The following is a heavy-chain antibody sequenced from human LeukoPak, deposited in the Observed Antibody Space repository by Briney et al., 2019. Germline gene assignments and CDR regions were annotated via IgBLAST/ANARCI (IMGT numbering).Heavy chain of an antibody. CDR2: IYYSGST. CDR3: ASVTMVRGVIS. D-gene: IGHD3-10*01. J-gene: IGHJ4*02. V-gene: IGHV4-30-4*08. CDR1: GGSISSGDYY. Sequence: SQTLSLTCTVSGGSISSGDYYWRWIRQPPGKGLEWIGYIYYSGSTYYNPSLKSRVTISVDTSKNQFSLKLSSVTAADTAVYYCASVTMVRGVISWGRGTLVTVSS.